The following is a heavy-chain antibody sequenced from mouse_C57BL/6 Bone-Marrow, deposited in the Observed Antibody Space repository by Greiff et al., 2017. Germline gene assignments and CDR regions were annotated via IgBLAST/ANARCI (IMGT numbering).Heavy chain of an antibody. Sequence: QVQLQQSGAELVRPGTSVKMSCKASGYTFTNYWIGWAKQRPGHGLEWIGDIYPGGGYTNYNEKFKGKATLTADKSSSTAYMQFSSLTSEDSAIYYCASDYGNYFDYWGQGTTLTVSS. CDR1: GYTFTNYW. CDR2: IYPGGGYT. CDR3: ASDYGNYFDY. V-gene: IGHV1-63*01. D-gene: IGHD1-1*01. J-gene: IGHJ2*01.